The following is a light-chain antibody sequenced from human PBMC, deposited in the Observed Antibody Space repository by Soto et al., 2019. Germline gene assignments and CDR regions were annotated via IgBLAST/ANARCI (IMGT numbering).Light chain of an antibody. Sequence: QSVLTQPPSASGAPGQRVTISCTGSSSNIGAGYDVHWYQQLPGTAPKLLIYGNSNRPSGVPDRFSGSKSGTSASLAITGLQAEDEADYYCQSYDSSLSGWVFGGGTKVTVL. V-gene: IGLV1-40*01. CDR1: SSNIGAGYD. CDR2: GNS. J-gene: IGLJ3*02. CDR3: QSYDSSLSGWV.